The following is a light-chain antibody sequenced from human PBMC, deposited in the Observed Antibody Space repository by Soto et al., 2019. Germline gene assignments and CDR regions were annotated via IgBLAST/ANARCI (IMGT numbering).Light chain of an antibody. J-gene: IGKJ3*01. V-gene: IGKV1-39*01. Sequence: DIQMTQFPSSLSASVGDRVTITCRASQSISSYLNWYQQKPGKAPKLLIYAESSLQSGVPSRFSGSGSGTDFTLTISSLQPEDFATYYCQQSYSALLFTFGPGTKVDIK. CDR2: AES. CDR1: QSISSY. CDR3: QQSYSALLFT.